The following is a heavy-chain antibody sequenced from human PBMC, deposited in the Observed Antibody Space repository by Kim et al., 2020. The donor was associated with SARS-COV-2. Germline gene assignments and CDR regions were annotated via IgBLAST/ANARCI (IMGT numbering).Heavy chain of an antibody. CDR1: GYTFTGYY. CDR2: INPNSGGT. Sequence: ASVKVSCKASGYTFTGYYMHWVRQAPGQGLEWMGRINPNSGGTNYAQKFQGRVTMTRDTSISTAYMELSRLRSDDTAVYYCATWGFKLDYDYIWGSYRQPMDVWGKGTTVTVSS. D-gene: IGHD3-16*02. V-gene: IGHV1-2*06. CDR3: ATWGFKLDYDYIWGSYRQPMDV. J-gene: IGHJ6*04.